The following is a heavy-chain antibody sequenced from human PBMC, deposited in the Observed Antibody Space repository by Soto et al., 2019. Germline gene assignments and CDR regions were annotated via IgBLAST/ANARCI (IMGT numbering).Heavy chain of an antibody. V-gene: IGHV3-21*01. D-gene: IGHD2-21*02. Sequence: GGSLRLSCAASGFTFSSYSMNWVRQAPGKGLEWVSSISSSSSYIYYADSVKGRFTISRDNAKNSLYLQMNSLRAEDTAVYYCARDGGCGGDCSTIDYWGQGTLVTVSS. CDR3: ARDGGCGGDCSTIDY. J-gene: IGHJ4*02. CDR2: ISSSSSYI. CDR1: GFTFSSYS.